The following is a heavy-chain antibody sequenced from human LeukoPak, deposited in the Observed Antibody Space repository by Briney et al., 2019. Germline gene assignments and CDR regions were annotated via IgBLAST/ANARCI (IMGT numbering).Heavy chain of an antibody. V-gene: IGHV4-39*01. J-gene: IGHJ4*02. CDR1: GGSISSNAYY. CDR2: VCFSRSI. Sequence: KTSETLSLTCTISGGSISSNAYYWAWIRQPPGKGLEWIASVCFSRSIFYNPSLKSRVTISIDTSKNHFSLELASVTAADTAVYHCARHFPETGRDEQPFDAWGQGTLFTVSS. D-gene: IGHD6-13*01. CDR3: ARHFPETGRDEQPFDA.